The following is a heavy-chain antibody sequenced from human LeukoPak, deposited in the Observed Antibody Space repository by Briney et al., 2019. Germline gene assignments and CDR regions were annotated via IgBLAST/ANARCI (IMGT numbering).Heavy chain of an antibody. CDR2: IYTSGST. V-gene: IGHV4-4*07. CDR1: GGSISSYY. Sequence: PSETLSLTRTVSGGSISSYYWSWIRQPAGKGLEWIGRIYTSGSTNYNPSLKSRVTMSVDTSKNQFSLKLSSVTAADTAVYYCARSHCSGGSCYKYYFDYWGQGTLVTVSS. D-gene: IGHD2-15*01. J-gene: IGHJ4*02. CDR3: ARSHCSGGSCYKYYFDY.